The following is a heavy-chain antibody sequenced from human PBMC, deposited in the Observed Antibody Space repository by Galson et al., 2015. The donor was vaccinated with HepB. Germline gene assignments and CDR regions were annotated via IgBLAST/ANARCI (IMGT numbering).Heavy chain of an antibody. D-gene: IGHD3-10*01. J-gene: IGHJ4*02. CDR3: ARFGEGLWFGESKHPDY. V-gene: IGHV1-18*04. CDR2: ISAYNGNT. CDR1: GYTFTSYG. Sequence: SVKVSCKASGYTFTSYGINWVRQAPGQGLEWMGWISAYNGNTNYAQKLQGRVTMTTDTSTSTAYMELRSLRSDDTAVYYCARFGEGLWFGESKHPDYWGQGTLVTVSS.